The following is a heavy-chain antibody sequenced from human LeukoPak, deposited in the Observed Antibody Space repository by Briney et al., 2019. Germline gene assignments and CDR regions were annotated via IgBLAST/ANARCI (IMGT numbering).Heavy chain of an antibody. V-gene: IGHV3-33*01. CDR3: ARDREGYFDP. CDR2: IWYDGSNK. D-gene: IGHD5-18*01. CDR1: GFTFSSYG. Sequence: GGSLRLSCAASGFTFSSYGMHWVRQVPGKGLEWVAVIWYDGSNKYYADSVKGRFTISRDNSKNTLYLQMNSLRAEDTAVYYCARDREGYFDPWGQGTLVTVSS. J-gene: IGHJ5*02.